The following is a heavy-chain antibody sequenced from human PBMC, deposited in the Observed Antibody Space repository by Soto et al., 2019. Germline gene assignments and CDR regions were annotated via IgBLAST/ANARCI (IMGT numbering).Heavy chain of an antibody. CDR2: IYNTGTT. Sequence: EVQLVETGGGLTQPGGSLRLSCSASGFVVTDNYMTWVRQAPGKGLEWVSVIYNTGTTYYADSLKGRFTISCDISKNALALQTNKLTIDATVVYFCASEANAYSAGGSIWGHGTMVTVSS. D-gene: IGHD6-19*01. V-gene: IGHV3-53*02. J-gene: IGHJ3*02. CDR1: GFVVTDNY. CDR3: ASEANAYSAGGSI.